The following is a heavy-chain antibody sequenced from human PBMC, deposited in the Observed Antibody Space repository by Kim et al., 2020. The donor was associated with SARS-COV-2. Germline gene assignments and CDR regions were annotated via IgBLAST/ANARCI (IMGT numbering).Heavy chain of an antibody. Sequence: YSPSLKSRVTISVETSKNQFSLKLSSVTAADTAVYYCARLAARPVLRVDYWGQGTLVTVSS. D-gene: IGHD6-6*01. CDR3: ARLAARPVLRVDY. J-gene: IGHJ4*02. V-gene: IGHV4-39*01.